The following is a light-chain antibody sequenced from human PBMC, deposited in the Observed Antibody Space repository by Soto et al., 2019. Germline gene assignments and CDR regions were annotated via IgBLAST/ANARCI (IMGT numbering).Light chain of an antibody. CDR1: SSDVGGYKF. J-gene: IGLJ1*01. CDR3: SSYAGSSPLYV. Sequence: QSVLTQPASASGSPGQSITISCTGTSSDVGGYKFVSWYQQHPGKVPKLLIYEVTNRPSGVSNRFSGSKSGNTASLTISGLQAEDEADYYCSSYAGSSPLYVFGTGTKSPS. CDR2: EVT. V-gene: IGLV2-14*01.